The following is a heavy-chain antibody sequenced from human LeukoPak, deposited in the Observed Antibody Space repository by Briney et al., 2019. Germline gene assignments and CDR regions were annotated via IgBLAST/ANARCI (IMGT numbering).Heavy chain of an antibody. CDR1: GFTFSSYG. Sequence: GGSLRLSCAASGFTFSSYGMHWVRQAPGKGLEWVAVISYDGSNKYYADSVKGRFTISRDNSKNTLYLQMNSLRAEDTAVYYCAKGLRATVTTMGYYYDSTYYYGMDVWGQGTTVTVSS. D-gene: IGHD3-22*01. CDR2: ISYDGSNK. J-gene: IGHJ6*02. V-gene: IGHV3-30*18. CDR3: AKGLRATVTTMGYYYDSTYYYGMDV.